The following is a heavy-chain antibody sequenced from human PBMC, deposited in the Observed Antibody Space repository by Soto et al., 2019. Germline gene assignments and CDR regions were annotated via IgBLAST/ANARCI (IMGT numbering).Heavy chain of an antibody. CDR2: VYYTGDT. V-gene: IGHV4-59*08. CDR1: SGPDRSHN. J-gene: IGHJ6*02. D-gene: IGHD4-17*01. CDR3: VRQGIDYLHGLVDV. Sequence: QVQLQQSGPRLVKPSETLSLTCTVSSGPDRSHNWGWIRQPPGRGLEWIGYVYYTGDTAYYPSLSGRVTISAYTSTNEISLTMNSVNAADTAVYYCVRQGIDYLHGLVDVWGQGTTVSVSS.